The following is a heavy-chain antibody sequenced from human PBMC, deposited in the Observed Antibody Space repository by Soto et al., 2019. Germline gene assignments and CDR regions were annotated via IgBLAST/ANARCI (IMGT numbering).Heavy chain of an antibody. J-gene: IGHJ4*02. CDR1: GYTFNPFY. D-gene: IGHD1-7*01. Sequence: QVQLVQSGTEVQKPGASVKVSCKASGYTFNPFYMHWVRQAPGQGLEWMGWIYPKTGGTNYAQKFQGWVTVTSDTSISTVYMELRSLKSDDTAVYYCVRENWYYDYWGQGTLVTVSS. CDR3: VRENWYYDY. V-gene: IGHV1-2*04. CDR2: IYPKTGGT.